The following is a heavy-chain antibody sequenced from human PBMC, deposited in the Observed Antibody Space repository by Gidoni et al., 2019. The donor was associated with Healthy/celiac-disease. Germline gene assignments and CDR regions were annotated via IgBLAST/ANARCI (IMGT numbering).Heavy chain of an antibody. V-gene: IGHV3-48*03. J-gene: IGHJ5*01. CDR2: ISSSGSTI. CDR1: GFPFGSYE. CDR3: AREKTLAYCGGDCYSYNWFDP. Sequence: EVQLVESGGGLVQPGGSLRLSCAASGFPFGSYEMNWVRQAPGKGLEWVSYISSSGSTIYYADSVKGRFTISRDNAKNSLYLQMNSLRAEDTAVYYCAREKTLAYCGGDCYSYNWFDPWGQGTLVTVS. D-gene: IGHD2-21*02.